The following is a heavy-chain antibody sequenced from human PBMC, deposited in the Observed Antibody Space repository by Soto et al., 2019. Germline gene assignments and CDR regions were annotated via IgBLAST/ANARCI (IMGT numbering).Heavy chain of an antibody. D-gene: IGHD5-12*01. J-gene: IGHJ4*02. Sequence: SETLSLTCAVSGGSISSSNWWIWVRQPPWKGLEWIGEIYHSGSTNYNPSLKSRVTISVYKSKHQFSLKLSSVTAADTAVYYCARDPTVGWLRSYYVDYWGQGNLVTVS. V-gene: IGHV4-4*02. CDR3: ARDPTVGWLRSYYVDY. CDR2: IYHSGST. CDR1: GGSISSSNW.